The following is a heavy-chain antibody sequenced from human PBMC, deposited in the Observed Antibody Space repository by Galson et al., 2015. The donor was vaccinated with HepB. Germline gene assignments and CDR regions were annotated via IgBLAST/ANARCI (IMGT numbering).Heavy chain of an antibody. CDR1: GFTFSNFA. Sequence: SLRLSCAASGFTFSNFAMSWIRLAPGKGLEWVGITRRKTNGGTTEYAASVKGRFTISKDDSKSIAYLQMNSLKTEDTAVYYCTRGRYDFWSGYYPAFDIWGQGTMVTVSS. V-gene: IGHV3-49*03. J-gene: IGHJ3*02. CDR2: TRRKTNGGTT. CDR3: TRGRYDFWSGYYPAFDI. D-gene: IGHD3-3*01.